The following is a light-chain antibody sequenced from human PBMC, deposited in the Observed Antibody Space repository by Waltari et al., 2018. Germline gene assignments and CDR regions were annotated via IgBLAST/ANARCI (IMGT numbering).Light chain of an antibody. CDR3: QQYYSSPVT. CDR1: QSVLYSSNNKNH. J-gene: IGKJ4*01. Sequence: IVMTQSPDSLAVSLGERHTNSRKSSQSVLYSSNNKNHLAWYQQKSGQPPKLLISWASTRESGVPDRFSGSGSGTDFTLTISSLQTEDVAVYFCQQYYSSPVTFGGGTKVEIK. CDR2: WAS. V-gene: IGKV4-1*01.